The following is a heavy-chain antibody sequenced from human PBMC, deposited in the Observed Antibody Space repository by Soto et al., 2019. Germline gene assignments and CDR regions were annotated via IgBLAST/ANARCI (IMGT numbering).Heavy chain of an antibody. CDR1: GFDFSDYY. V-gene: IGHV3-11*01. Sequence: QVQLAESGGGLVKPGGSLRLSCAASGFDFSDYYMSWIRQAPGKGLEWFSYISDSGSTIYYADSVKGRFTISRDNAKNSLYLQMNSLRAEDTAVYYCAKGGGNSMYYYYGMDVWGQGTTVTVSS. D-gene: IGHD1-26*01. CDR3: AKGGGNSMYYYYGMDV. J-gene: IGHJ6*02. CDR2: ISDSGSTI.